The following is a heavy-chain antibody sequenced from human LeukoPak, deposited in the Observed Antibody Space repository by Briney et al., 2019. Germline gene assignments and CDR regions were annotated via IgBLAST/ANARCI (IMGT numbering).Heavy chain of an antibody. CDR1: GFTFSSYA. CDR3: AKYYGDYAYYYYMDV. D-gene: IGHD4-17*01. J-gene: IGHJ6*03. V-gene: IGHV3-23*01. Sequence: GGSLRLSCAASGFTFSSYAMSWVRQAPGKGLEWVSAISGSGGSTYYADSVKGRFTISRDNAKNTLYLQMNSLRAEDTAVYYCAKYYGDYAYYYYMDVWGKGTTVTVSS. CDR2: ISGSGGST.